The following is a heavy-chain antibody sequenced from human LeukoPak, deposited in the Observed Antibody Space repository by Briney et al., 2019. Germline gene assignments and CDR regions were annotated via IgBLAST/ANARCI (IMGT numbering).Heavy chain of an antibody. CDR3: AREISSCRSNGMDV. CDR2: INPNSGGT. V-gene: IGHV1-2*02. CDR1: GYTFTGYY. Sequence: GASVKVSCKASGYTFTGYYMHWVRQAPGQGLEWMGWINPNSGGTNYAQKFQGRVTMTRDTSISTAYMELSRLRSDDTAVYYCAREISSCRSNGMDVWGQGTTVTVSS. D-gene: IGHD6-13*01. J-gene: IGHJ6*02.